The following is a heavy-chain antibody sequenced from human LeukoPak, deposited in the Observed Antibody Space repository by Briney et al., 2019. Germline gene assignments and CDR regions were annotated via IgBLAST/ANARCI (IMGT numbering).Heavy chain of an antibody. Sequence: TGGSLRLSCATSGFTFSRFAFHYVRQAPGKGLEWTAVVSDDGDHKYADSVKGRFSISRDNSNNTLFLQMNSLTTEDTALYYCARDGRRFRAGTHWYFDLWGRGTRVTVSS. CDR3: ARDGRRFRAGTHWYFDL. CDR1: GFTFSRFA. J-gene: IGHJ2*01. CDR2: VSDDGDHK. V-gene: IGHV3-30*04. D-gene: IGHD3-10*01.